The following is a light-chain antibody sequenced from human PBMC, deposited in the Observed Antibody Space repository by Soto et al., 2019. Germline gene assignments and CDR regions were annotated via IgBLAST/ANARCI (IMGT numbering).Light chain of an antibody. CDR2: GVS. V-gene: IGLV2-11*01. J-gene: IGLJ1*01. CDR3: CSYAGSYTFYV. Sequence: QSALTQPRSVSGSPGQSVTISCTGTNSDVGGYNYVSWYQQYPGKAPKLMISGVSERPSGVPDRFSGSKSGNTASLTISGLQAEDEADYYCCSYAGSYTFYVFGTGTKLTVL. CDR1: NSDVGGYNY.